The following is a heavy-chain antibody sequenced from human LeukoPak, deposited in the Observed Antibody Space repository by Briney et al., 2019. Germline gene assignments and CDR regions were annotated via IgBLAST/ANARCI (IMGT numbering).Heavy chain of an antibody. CDR2: IFYTGST. CDR1: GGSISRYY. D-gene: IGHD3-10*01. Sequence: SETLSLTCTVSGGSISRYYWSWIRQPPGKGLEWIGYIFYTGSTNYNPSLESRVTISVDTSKNQFSLNLSSVTAADTAVYYCARGRPDSSGSYYKFDPWGQGTLVTVSS. V-gene: IGHV4-59*08. CDR3: ARGRPDSSGSYYKFDP. J-gene: IGHJ5*02.